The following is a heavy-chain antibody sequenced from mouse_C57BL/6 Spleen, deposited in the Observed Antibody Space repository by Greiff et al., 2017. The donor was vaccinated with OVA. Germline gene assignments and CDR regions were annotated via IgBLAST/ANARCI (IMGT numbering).Heavy chain of an antibody. J-gene: IGHJ2*01. CDR1: GYAFSSSW. CDR2: IYPGDGDT. D-gene: IGHD2-3*01. CDR3: ARIGGDGYFDY. V-gene: IGHV1-82*01. Sequence: QVQLQQSGPELVKPGASVKISCKASGYAFSSSWMNWVKQRPGKGLEWIGRIYPGDGDTNYNGKFKGKATLTADKSSSTAYMQLSSLTSEDSAVYFCARIGGDGYFDYWGQGTTLTVSS.